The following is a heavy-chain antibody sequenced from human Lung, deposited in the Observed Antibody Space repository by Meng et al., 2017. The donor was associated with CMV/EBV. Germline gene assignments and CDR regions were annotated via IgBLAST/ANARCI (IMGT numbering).Heavy chain of an antibody. D-gene: IGHD3-22*01. V-gene: IGHV4-39*01. CDR1: GGSISSSSYY. J-gene: IGHJ4*02. Sequence: SETLSLXCTVSGGSISSSSYYWGWIRQPPGKGLEWIGSIYYSGSTYYNPSLKSRVTISVDTSKNQFSLKLSSVTAADTAVYYCARQGSVYYYDSSGQSPDYWGQGTLVXVSS. CDR2: IYYSGST. CDR3: ARQGSVYYYDSSGQSPDY.